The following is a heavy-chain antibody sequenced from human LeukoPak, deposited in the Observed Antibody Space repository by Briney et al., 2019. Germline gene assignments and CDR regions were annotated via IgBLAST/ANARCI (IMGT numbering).Heavy chain of an antibody. CDR3: ARGPNGWWLRDGYYYYMDV. J-gene: IGHJ6*03. D-gene: IGHD2-15*01. CDR2: IYYSGST. Sequence: SKTLSLTCTVSVGSISSYYWSWIRQPPGKGLEGIGYIYYSGSTNYNPYLKSRVTISVDTSKNQFSLKLSSVTAADTAVYYCARGPNGWWLRDGYYYYMDVWGKGTTVTVS. V-gene: IGHV4-59*01. CDR1: VGSISSYY.